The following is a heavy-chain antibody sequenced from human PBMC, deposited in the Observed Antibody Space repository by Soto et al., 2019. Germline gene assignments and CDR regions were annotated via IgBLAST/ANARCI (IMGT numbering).Heavy chain of an antibody. CDR3: EKEDCSGGSCYFGY. CDR2: INSDGSST. J-gene: IGHJ4*02. V-gene: IGHV3-74*01. D-gene: IGHD2-15*01. CDR1: GFTCSSYW. Sequence: WGSLILSCAASGFTCSSYWMHWVRQAPGKGLVWVSRINSDGSSTSYADSVKGRFTISRDNAKNTLYLQMNSLRAEDTAVYYCEKEDCSGGSCYFGYWGQGTLVTVSS.